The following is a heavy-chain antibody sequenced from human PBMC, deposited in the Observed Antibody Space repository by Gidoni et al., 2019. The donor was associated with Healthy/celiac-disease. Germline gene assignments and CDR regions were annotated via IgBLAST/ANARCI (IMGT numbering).Heavy chain of an antibody. V-gene: IGHV5-51*01. CDR3: ARLSTQQQLVDGVFP. CDR1: GYRFTRYW. CDR2: IYPGDSDT. J-gene: IGHJ5*02. D-gene: IGHD6-13*01. Sequence: EVQLVQSGAEVKKPGESLKISCQGSGYRFTRYWIGWVRQMPGKGLEWMGIIYPGDSDTRYSPSFQGQVTISADKSISTAYLQWSSLKASDTAMYYCARLSTQQQLVDGVFPWGQGTLVTVSS.